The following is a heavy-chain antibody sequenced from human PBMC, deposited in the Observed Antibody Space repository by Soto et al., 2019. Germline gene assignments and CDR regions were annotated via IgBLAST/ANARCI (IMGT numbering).Heavy chain of an antibody. CDR3: ASPRGGYYYYGLDV. Sequence: GSLRLSCAASGLTFTSYWMSWVRQAPGKGLEWVANIKQDGSEKYFVDSVKGRFTISRDNAKNSLYLQMSSLRVEDTAVYYCASPRGGYYYYGLDVWGQGTTVTVSS. J-gene: IGHJ6*02. CDR2: IKQDGSEK. D-gene: IGHD3-10*01. V-gene: IGHV3-7*01. CDR1: GLTFTSYW.